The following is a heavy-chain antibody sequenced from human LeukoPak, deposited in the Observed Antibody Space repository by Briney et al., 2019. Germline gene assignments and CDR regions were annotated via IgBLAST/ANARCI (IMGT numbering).Heavy chain of an antibody. CDR3: ATLTGTTYPYYFDF. V-gene: IGHV4-59*01. Sequence: SETLSLTCTVSGASIRHYYWSWIRQPPGKGLEWIGNFYHSGSPNYNPSLKSRVTISIDTAKNQFSLRLRSVTAADTAVYYCATLTGTTYPYYFDFWGQATLVTVSS. CDR2: FYHSGSP. J-gene: IGHJ4*02. D-gene: IGHD1-20*01. CDR1: GASIRHYY.